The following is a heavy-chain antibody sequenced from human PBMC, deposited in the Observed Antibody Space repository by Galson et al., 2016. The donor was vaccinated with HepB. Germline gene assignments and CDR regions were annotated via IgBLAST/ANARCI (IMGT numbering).Heavy chain of an antibody. CDR2: IYPGDSDT. V-gene: IGHV5-51*01. Sequence: QSGAEVKKPGESLRISCKGSGYSFPNFWIAWVRQMPGKGLEWMGTIYPGDSDTRYSPSFQGQVTISADKSLSTAYLQWTSLKASDTAMYYCARQRSPSYNWFDPWGQGTLVTVSS. D-gene: IGHD2-2*01. CDR1: GYSFPNFW. CDR3: ARQRSPSYNWFDP. J-gene: IGHJ5*02.